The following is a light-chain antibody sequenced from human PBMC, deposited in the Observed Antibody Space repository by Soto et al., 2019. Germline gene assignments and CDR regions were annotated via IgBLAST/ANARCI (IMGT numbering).Light chain of an antibody. Sequence: DIQMTQSPSSVSASVGDRVTITCRASQDISSWLAWYQQKPGKAPKLLIYAASSLRSGVPSRFSGSGSGTDFTLTISSLQPEDFATYYCQQAISFPITFGQGTRLEIK. J-gene: IGKJ5*01. CDR3: QQAISFPIT. CDR2: AAS. CDR1: QDISSW. V-gene: IGKV1-12*01.